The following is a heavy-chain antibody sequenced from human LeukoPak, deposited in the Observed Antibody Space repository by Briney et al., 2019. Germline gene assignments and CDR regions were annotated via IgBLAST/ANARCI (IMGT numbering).Heavy chain of an antibody. J-gene: IGHJ4*02. CDR3: TKDYYDSSGYYGIMDY. CDR1: GFRFRSCG. Sequence: AGSLRLSCAASGFRFRSCGMNWVRHAPGKGLECVSSISGSGGSTYYADSVKGRFTISRDDAKNTLYLEMNSLSAEDTAVYYCTKDYYDSSGYYGIMDYWGQGILVIVSS. V-gene: IGHV3-23*01. D-gene: IGHD3-22*01. CDR2: ISGSGGST.